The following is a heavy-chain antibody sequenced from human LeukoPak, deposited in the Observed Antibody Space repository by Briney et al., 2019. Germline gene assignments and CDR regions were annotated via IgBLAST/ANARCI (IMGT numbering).Heavy chain of an antibody. CDR1: GFTFSNYW. J-gene: IGHJ4*02. D-gene: IGHD6-13*01. Sequence: PGGSLRLSCAASGFTFSNYWMSWVRQPPGKGLEWVANIKHDGSEKYCVDSVEGRFTISRDNAKNSLHLQMNSLRAEDTAVYYCASLGTAEGTLEDYWGQGTLVTVSS. CDR2: IKHDGSEK. V-gene: IGHV3-7*01. CDR3: ASLGTAEGTLEDY.